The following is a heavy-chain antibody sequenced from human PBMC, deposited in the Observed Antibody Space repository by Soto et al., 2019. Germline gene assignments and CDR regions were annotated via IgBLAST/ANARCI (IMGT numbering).Heavy chain of an antibody. CDR1: GGSISSGGYY. CDR2: IYYGGST. V-gene: IGHV4-31*03. D-gene: IGHD3-16*01. Sequence: QVQLQESGPGLVKPSQTLSLTCTVSGGSISSGGYYWSWIRQHPGKGLEWMGYIYYGGSTYYNPSLQSRVTIAVDTTKNQCSLKLSSVTAADTAVYYCARVGGINWFDPWGQGTLVTVSS. J-gene: IGHJ5*02. CDR3: ARVGGINWFDP.